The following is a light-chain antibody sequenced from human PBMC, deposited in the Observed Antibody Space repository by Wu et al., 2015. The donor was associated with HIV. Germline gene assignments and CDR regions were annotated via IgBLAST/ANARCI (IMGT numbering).Light chain of an antibody. CDR2: AAS. Sequence: IQLTQSPSSLSASVGDRVTITCRASQGISSYLAWYQQKPGKDPKLLIYAASTLQSGVPSRFSGSGSGTEFTLTISSLQPEDFATYYCQQLTFGQGTKLEIK. CDR3: QQLT. J-gene: IGKJ2*01. V-gene: IGKV1-9*01. CDR1: QGISSY.